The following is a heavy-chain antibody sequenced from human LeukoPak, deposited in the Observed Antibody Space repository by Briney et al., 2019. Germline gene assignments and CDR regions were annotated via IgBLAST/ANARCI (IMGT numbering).Heavy chain of an antibody. D-gene: IGHD2-15*01. CDR3: AKDYVVAAAAEYFQH. Sequence: GGSLRLSCAASGFTFSSYGMHWVRQAPGKGLEWVAFIRYDGSNKYYADSVKGRFTIFRDNSKNTLYLQMNSLRAEDTAVYYCAKDYVVAAAAEYFQHWGQGTLVTVSS. J-gene: IGHJ1*01. CDR1: GFTFSSYG. CDR2: IRYDGSNK. V-gene: IGHV3-30*02.